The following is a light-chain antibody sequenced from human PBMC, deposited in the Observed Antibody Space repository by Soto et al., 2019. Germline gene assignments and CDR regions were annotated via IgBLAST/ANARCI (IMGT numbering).Light chain of an antibody. CDR3: QSYDTRLGAEL. CDR2: GNT. CDR1: SSNFGARYD. V-gene: IGLV1-40*01. J-gene: IGLJ3*02. Sequence: QSVLTQPPSVSGAPGQRATLSCTGSSSNFGARYDVHWYQHIPGKAPKLIIFGNTNRPSGVPDRFSGSRSGTSASLVSAGLQPEDEAHYYCQSYDTRLGAELFGGGTKVTVL.